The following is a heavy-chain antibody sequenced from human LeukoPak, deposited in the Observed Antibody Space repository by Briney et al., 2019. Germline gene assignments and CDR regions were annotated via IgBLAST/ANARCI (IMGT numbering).Heavy chain of an antibody. J-gene: IGHJ6*03. CDR3: ARDSSGYSGYDYYYMDV. V-gene: IGHV4-61*01. Sequence: SETLSLTCAVSGGSISTSNYYWGWIRQPPGKGLEWIGYIYYSGSTNYNPSLKSRVTISVDTSKNQFSLKLSSVTAADTAVYYCARDSSGYSGYDYYYMDVWGKGTTVTISS. CDR2: IYYSGST. D-gene: IGHD1-26*01. CDR1: GGSISTSNYY.